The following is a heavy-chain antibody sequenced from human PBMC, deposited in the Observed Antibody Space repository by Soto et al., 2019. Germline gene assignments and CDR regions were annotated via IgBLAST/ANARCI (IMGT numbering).Heavy chain of an antibody. D-gene: IGHD6-13*01. CDR1: GLTFNIYT. CDR2: IVARGINT. Sequence: EVQLLESGGGLVQPGGSLRLACEASGLTFNIYTMGWVRQAQGKGLEWVSAIVARGINTYYADSVKGRFTISRDNSKDTIYLQMNSLRAEDTAVYYCAKDLRGPEAGTWYFDLWGRGTLVAVSS. J-gene: IGHJ2*01. V-gene: IGHV3-23*01. CDR3: AKDLRGPEAGTWYFDL.